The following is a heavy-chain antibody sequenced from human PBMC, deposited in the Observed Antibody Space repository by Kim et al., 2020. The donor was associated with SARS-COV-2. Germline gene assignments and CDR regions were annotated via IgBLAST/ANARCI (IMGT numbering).Heavy chain of an antibody. CDR1: GFTFGDYA. CDR2: ISWNSGSI. CDR3: AKASIAAPYFDY. V-gene: IGHV3-9*01. D-gene: IGHD6-13*01. Sequence: GGSLRLSCAASGFTFGDYAMHWVRQAPGKGLEWVSGISWNSGSIGYADSVKGRFTISRDNAKNSLYLQMNSLRAEDTALYYCAKASIAAPYFDYWGQGTLVTVSS. J-gene: IGHJ4*02.